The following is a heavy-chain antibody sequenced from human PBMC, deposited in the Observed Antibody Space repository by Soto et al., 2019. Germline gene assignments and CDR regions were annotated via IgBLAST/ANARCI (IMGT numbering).Heavy chain of an antibody. CDR1: GGSLSSNS. V-gene: IGHV1-69*04. CDR3: ARLVRSADY. D-gene: IGHD2-8*02. Sequence: QVQLVQSGPEVKKPGSTVRVACKTSGGSLSSNSLSWVRQAPGQGLEWMGRFIPVVGVVNYAQKFKGRVTISADTVTNTAYMELNSLGSDDTAVYYCARLVRSADYWGQGTLVTVSS. CDR2: FIPVVGVV. J-gene: IGHJ4*02.